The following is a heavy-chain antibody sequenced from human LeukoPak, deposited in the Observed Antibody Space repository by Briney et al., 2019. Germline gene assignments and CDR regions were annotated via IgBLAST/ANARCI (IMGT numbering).Heavy chain of an antibody. CDR1: GFTFSSYG. J-gene: IGHJ6*02. D-gene: IGHD6-6*01. CDR3: ARDSSLGYYYGMDV. CDR2: IWYDGSNK. V-gene: IGHV3-33*01. Sequence: TGGSLRLPCAASGFTFSSYGMHWVRQAPGKGLEWVAVIWYDGSNKYYADSVKGRFTISRDNSKNTLYLQMNSLRAEDTAVYYCARDSSLGYYYGMDVWGQGTTVTVSS.